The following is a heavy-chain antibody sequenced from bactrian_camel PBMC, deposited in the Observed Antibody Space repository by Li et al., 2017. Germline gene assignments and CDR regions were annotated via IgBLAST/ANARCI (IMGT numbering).Heavy chain of an antibody. V-gene: IGHV3S44*01. CDR1: GYDYSTYC. Sequence: VQLVESGGASVQAGGSLRLSCEVSGYDYSTYCMGWFRQQPGKQRDEREGVAVLENNGGKIIDDDGRVRYADSVKGRFTISRDNAKNTLYLQLNSLKTEDTAMYYCANGLGYCSGGYCYGPPRGGWGQGTQVTVS. CDR2: LENNGGKIIDDDGRV. CDR3: ANGLGYCSGGYCYGPPRGG. J-gene: IGHJ4*01. D-gene: IGHD2*01.